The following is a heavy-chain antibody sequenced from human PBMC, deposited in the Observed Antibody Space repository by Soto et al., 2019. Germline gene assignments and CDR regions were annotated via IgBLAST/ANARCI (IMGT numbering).Heavy chain of an antibody. CDR3: ARRWGSYFDY. CDR1: GGSISSYY. V-gene: IGHV4-59*08. CDR2: IYYSGST. J-gene: IGHJ4*02. D-gene: IGHD7-27*01. Sequence: PSETLSLTYTVSGGSISSYYWRWIRQPPGKGLEWIGYIYYSGSTNYNPSLKSRVTISVDTSKNQFSLKLSSVTAADTAVYYCARRWGSYFDYWGQGTLVTVSS.